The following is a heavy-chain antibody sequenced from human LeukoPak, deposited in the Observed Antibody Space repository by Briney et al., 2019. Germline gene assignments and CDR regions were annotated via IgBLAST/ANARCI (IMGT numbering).Heavy chain of an antibody. J-gene: IGHJ4*02. CDR1: GYTFTSYG. D-gene: IGHD4-23*01. V-gene: IGHV1-18*01. CDR2: ISAYNGNT. Sequence: ASVKVSCTASGYTFTSYGISWVRPAPGQGLEWMGWISAYNGNTNYAQKLQGRVTMTTDTSTSTAYMELRSLRSDDTAVYYCALTVDAYFDYWGQGTLVTVSS. CDR3: ALTVDAYFDY.